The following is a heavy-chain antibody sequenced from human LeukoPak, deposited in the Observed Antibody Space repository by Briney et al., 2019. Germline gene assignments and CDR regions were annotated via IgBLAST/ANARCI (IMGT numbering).Heavy chain of an antibody. V-gene: IGHV4-59*01. CDR2: IYYSGST. Sequence: SETLSLTCTVSGGPISSYYWSWIRQPPGKGLEWIGYIYYSGSTNYNPSLKSRVTISVDTSKNQFSLKLSSVTAAGTAVYYCARIMGDSSGYYYYDYWGQGTLVTVSS. J-gene: IGHJ4*02. D-gene: IGHD3-22*01. CDR1: GGPISSYY. CDR3: ARIMGDSSGYYYYDY.